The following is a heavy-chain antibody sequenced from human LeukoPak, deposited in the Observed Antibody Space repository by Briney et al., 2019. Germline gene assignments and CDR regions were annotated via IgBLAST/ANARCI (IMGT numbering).Heavy chain of an antibody. CDR2: ISSDRNTT. Sequence: GGSQRLSCAASGFSFRSYWMHWVRQLPGKGLVWVSRISSDRNTTGYADSVKGRFIISRDNAKNSLYLHMNDLRAEDTAVYYCARDPGDRAIDRWFDPWGQGTLVIVSS. V-gene: IGHV3-74*01. D-gene: IGHD5-18*01. CDR3: ARDPGDRAIDRWFDP. J-gene: IGHJ5*02. CDR1: GFSFRSYW.